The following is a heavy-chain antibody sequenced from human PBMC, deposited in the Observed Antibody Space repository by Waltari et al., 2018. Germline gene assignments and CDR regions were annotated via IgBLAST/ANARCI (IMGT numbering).Heavy chain of an antibody. J-gene: IGHJ4*02. D-gene: IGHD2-2*01. CDR2: INYDGSQK. V-gene: IGHV3-7*01. CDR3: AKSRGFEY. CDR1: GFTFSRYW. Sequence: EVQLVESGGGLVQPGGSLRLSCGASGFTFSRYWMSWVRHTPGKGLEWVANINYDGSQKYYVDSVKGRFTISRDNARNSVYLQMNSLRVEDTAVYYCAKSRGFEYWGQGTLITVSS.